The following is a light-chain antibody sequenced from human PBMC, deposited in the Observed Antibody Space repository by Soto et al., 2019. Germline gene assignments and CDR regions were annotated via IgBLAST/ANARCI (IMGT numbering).Light chain of an antibody. CDR3: SSYTSSSTLV. J-gene: IGLJ2*01. CDR2: DVS. V-gene: IGLV2-14*01. Sequence: QSVLTQPASVSGSPGQSITISCTGTSNDVGAYNYVSWYQQHPGKAPKLMIYDVSNRPAGVSYRFSGSKSGNTASLTISGLQAEDEADYYCSSYTSSSTLVFGGGTKLTVL. CDR1: SNDVGAYNY.